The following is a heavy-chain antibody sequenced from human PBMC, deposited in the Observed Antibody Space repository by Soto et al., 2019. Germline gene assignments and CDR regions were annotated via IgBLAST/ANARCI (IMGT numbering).Heavy chain of an antibody. D-gene: IGHD6-13*01. CDR2: IYYSGST. V-gene: IGHV4-59*11. CDR1: GGSISRHY. J-gene: IGHJ5*02. Sequence: SETLSLTCTASGGSISRHYWSSIRPPPGTGLVGLRNIYYSGSTTYNPSRKSRVTISVDPAKNQFSLKLSSVTAADTAVYYCAREQAAVAPNCFEPWGLGTLGTVCS. CDR3: AREQAAVAPNCFEP.